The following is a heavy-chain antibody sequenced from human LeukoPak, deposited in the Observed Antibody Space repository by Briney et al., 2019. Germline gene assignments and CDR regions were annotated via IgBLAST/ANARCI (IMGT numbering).Heavy chain of an antibody. CDR1: GFTFSAYG. CDR3: ASSCSAGNCPFDT. J-gene: IGHJ5*02. D-gene: IGHD2-15*01. CDR2: ISYDGSYK. V-gene: IGHV3-30*03. Sequence: GGSLRLSCAASGFTFSAYGMHWVRPAPGEGLEWVAQISYDGSYKYYADSVKGRFTISRDNAESSLYLQMTSLRAEDTAVYYCASSCSAGNCPFDTWGQGTLVTVSS.